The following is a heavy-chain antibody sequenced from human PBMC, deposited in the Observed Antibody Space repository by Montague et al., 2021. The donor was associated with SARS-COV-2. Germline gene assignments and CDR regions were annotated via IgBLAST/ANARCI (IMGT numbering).Heavy chain of an antibody. J-gene: IGHJ4*02. Sequence: SETLSLTCTVSGDSMTGDSMSRYYWSWIRQTPGKGLEWIGYISNSGYTNDNPSLKNRVTTSLDTSNNQFSLKLNSVTAADTAVSYCARVRKDDYGDIYFDYWGQGTLVTVSS. CDR1: GDSMTGDSMSRYY. V-gene: IGHV4-61*01. CDR2: ISNSGYT. CDR3: ARVRKDDYGDIYFDY. D-gene: IGHD4-17*01.